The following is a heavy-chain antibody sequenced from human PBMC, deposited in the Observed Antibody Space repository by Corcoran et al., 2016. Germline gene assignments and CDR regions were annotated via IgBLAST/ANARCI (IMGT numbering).Heavy chain of an antibody. V-gene: IGHV3-49*03. CDR3: TRDPGRGYYYDSSGYTLDY. CDR1: GFTLGDYA. D-gene: IGHD3-22*01. J-gene: IGHJ4*02. CDR2: IRSKAYGGTT. Sequence: EVQLVESGGGLVQPGRSLRLSCTASGFTLGDYAMSWFRQAPGKGLEWVGFIRSKAYGGTTEYAASVKGRFTISRDDSKSIAYLQMNSLKTEDTAMSYCTRDPGRGYYYDSSGYTLDYWGQGTLVTVSS.